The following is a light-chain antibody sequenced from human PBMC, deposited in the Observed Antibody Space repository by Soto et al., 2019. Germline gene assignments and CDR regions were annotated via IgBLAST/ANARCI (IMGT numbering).Light chain of an antibody. Sequence: EIVMTQSPATLSVSPGERATLSCRASQSVSNNLAWYQQKPGQAPRLLIYHASTGATGIPARFSGSGSGTALTLTISIVQSEDFAVYYCQQYNQWPLTFGGGTKVEIK. V-gene: IGKV3-15*01. CDR2: HAS. CDR1: QSVSNN. J-gene: IGKJ4*01. CDR3: QQYNQWPLT.